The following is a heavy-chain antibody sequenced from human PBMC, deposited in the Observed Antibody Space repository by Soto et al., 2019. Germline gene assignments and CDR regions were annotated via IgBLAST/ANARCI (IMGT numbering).Heavy chain of an antibody. CDR1: GFDFSSYG. CDR2: LGFDGGGR. V-gene: IGHV3-33*01. CDR3: AREPVGPDYAMDV. D-gene: IGHD1-26*01. J-gene: IGHJ6*02. Sequence: QMQLVESGGGVVQPGTSLRLSCAASGFDFSSYGMHWVRQTPGKGLEWVAVLGFDGGGRYYADSVKGRFTFSRDNSKKMLYLQMDSLRAEDTALYYCAREPVGPDYAMDVWGQGTTVTVSS.